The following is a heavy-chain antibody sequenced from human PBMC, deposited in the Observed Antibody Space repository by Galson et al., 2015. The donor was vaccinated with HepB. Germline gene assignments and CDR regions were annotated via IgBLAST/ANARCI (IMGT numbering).Heavy chain of an antibody. J-gene: IGHJ4*02. CDR1: GFTFSSYA. D-gene: IGHD1-26*01. CDR3: AKETIVAATTGLVH. V-gene: IGHV3-23*01. Sequence: SLRLSCAASGFTFSSYAMNWVRQAPGKGLEWVSAISGSGSTTYYADSVKGRFTISRDNSKNTLYLQVGSLRAEDTAIYYCAKETIVAATTGLVHWGQGALVTVSS. CDR2: ISGSGSTT.